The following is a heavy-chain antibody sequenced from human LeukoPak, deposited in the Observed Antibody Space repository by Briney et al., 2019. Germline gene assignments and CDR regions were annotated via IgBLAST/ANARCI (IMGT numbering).Heavy chain of an antibody. J-gene: IGHJ4*02. D-gene: IGHD2-21*02. Sequence: GGSLRLSCAASGFTFSRYSVNWVRQAPGKGLEWVAYIRTSSGGIYYADSVKGRFTISTDTAKNSLYLEMNNLGDGDTAVYYCARDDSWAFDYWGQGTLVTVSS. CDR1: GFTFSRYS. CDR2: IRTSSGGI. V-gene: IGHV3-48*02. CDR3: ARDDSWAFDY.